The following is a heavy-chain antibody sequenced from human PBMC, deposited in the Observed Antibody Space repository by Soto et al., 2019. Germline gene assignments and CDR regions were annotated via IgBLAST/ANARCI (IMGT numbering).Heavy chain of an antibody. CDR2: ISVYSGST. CDR1: GYTFTSYG. J-gene: IGHJ6*02. Sequence: QVQLVQSGAEVKKPGASVRVSCEASGYTFTSYGISWVRQAPGQGLEWMGWISVYSGSTNYAQKLQGRVTMTTDRSTRAVYMELRSLLSDDSAVHYCARDSWGLAVPDYHYYAMDVWGQGTTVTVS. V-gene: IGHV1-18*04. CDR3: ARDSWGLAVPDYHYYAMDV. D-gene: IGHD6-19*01.